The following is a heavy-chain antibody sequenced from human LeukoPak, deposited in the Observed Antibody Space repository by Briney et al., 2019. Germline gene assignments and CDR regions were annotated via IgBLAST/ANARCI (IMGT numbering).Heavy chain of an antibody. CDR2: ISAYNGNT. CDR1: GYTFTSYG. Sequence: ASVKLSCTASGYTFTSYGISWVRQAPGQGLEWMGWISAYNGNTNYAQKLQGRVTMTTDTSTSTAYMELRSLRSDDTAVYYCANLQSHCSGGSCPFDYWGQGTLVTVSS. V-gene: IGHV1-18*01. CDR3: ANLQSHCSGGSCPFDY. D-gene: IGHD2-15*01. J-gene: IGHJ4*02.